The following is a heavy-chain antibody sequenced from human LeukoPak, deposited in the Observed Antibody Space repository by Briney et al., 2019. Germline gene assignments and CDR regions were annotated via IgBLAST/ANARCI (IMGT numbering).Heavy chain of an antibody. V-gene: IGHV1-69-2*01. Sequence: GATVKISCKASGYTFTDYYMHWVQQAPGKGLEWMGRVDPEDGETIYAEKFLGRVTITADTSTDTAYMELSSLRSEDTAVYYCATGPKGSGSYYNTKSLFFDYWGQGTLVTVSS. CDR3: ATGPKGSGSYYNTKSLFFDY. CDR2: VDPEDGET. J-gene: IGHJ4*02. D-gene: IGHD3-10*01. CDR1: GYTFTDYY.